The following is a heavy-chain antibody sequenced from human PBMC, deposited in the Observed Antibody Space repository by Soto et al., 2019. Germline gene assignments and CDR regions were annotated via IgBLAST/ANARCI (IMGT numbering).Heavy chain of an antibody. J-gene: IGHJ5*02. CDR3: AKDVYYDSSNTFDP. D-gene: IGHD3-22*01. CDR2: VSGSGRGT. V-gene: IGHV3-23*01. CDR1: GFTFSNYA. Sequence: PGGSLRLSCAASGFTFSNYAMSWVRQAPGKGLEWVSAVSGSGRGTYYADSVKGRFTISRDDSKYTLYLQMNSLRAEDTAVYYCAKDVYYDSSNTFDPWGQGTLVTVPS.